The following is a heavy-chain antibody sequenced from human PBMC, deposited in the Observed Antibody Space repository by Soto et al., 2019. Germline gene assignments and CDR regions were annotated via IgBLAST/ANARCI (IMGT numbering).Heavy chain of an antibody. D-gene: IGHD3-9*01. J-gene: IGHJ3*02. CDR2: IYYSGNT. CDR1: GVSLISSSGYY. V-gene: IGHV4-39*01. Sequence: SETLSLTCSVSGVSLISSSGYYWGWIRQPPGKGLEWIGNIYYSGNTYYNPSVKSPVTMSVDASKYQFSLKLRSVTAADTAVYYCASLNYDILTGYYAFDIWGQGTMVT. CDR3: ASLNYDILTGYYAFDI.